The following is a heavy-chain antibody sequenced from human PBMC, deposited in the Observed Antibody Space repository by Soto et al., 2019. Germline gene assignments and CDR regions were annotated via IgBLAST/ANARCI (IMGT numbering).Heavy chain of an antibody. CDR2: INPSGGST. CDR1: GYTFTRYA. V-gene: IGHV1-46*01. CDR3: ATEGYSSRWYGVESDY. J-gene: IGHJ4*02. D-gene: IGHD6-13*01. Sequence: QVQLVQSGAEVKKPGASVKVSCKASGYTFTRYAMHWVRQAPGQGLEWMGIINPSGGSTSYAQKFQGRVTMTRDTSTSSVYMELSRLRSEDTAVYYCATEGYSSRWYGVESDYWGQGTLVTVSS.